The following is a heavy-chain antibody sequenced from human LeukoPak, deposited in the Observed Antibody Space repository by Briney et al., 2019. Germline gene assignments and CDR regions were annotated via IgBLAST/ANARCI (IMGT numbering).Heavy chain of an antibody. CDR2: ISSSSSTI. J-gene: IGHJ4*02. CDR3: ARGGIVQAAGEDY. V-gene: IGHV3-48*04. Sequence: VGSLRLSCAASGLTFSSYSMNSGRESPGKGREWVSYISSSSSTIYYADSVKGRFTISRDNAKNSLYLQMNSLRAEDTAVYYCARGGIVQAAGEDYWGQGTLVTVSS. D-gene: IGHD2-2*01. CDR1: GLTFSSYS.